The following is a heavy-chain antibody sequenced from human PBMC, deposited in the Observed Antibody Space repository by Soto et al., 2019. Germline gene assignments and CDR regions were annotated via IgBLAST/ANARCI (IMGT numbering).Heavy chain of an antibody. V-gene: IGHV3-23*01. Sequence: EVHLLESGGGLVQPGGSLRLSCAASGFTFISYAMNWVRQAPGKGLQWVSAISGGGDATFYADSVKGRFTISRDNSRNTVTLQMNSLGATDPAVYYCARKVPGSTTRPDYWYFDLWGRCTLVTFAS. D-gene: IGHD3-10*01. CDR1: GFTFISYA. J-gene: IGHJ2*01. CDR3: ARKVPGSTTRPDYWYFDL. CDR2: ISGGGDAT.